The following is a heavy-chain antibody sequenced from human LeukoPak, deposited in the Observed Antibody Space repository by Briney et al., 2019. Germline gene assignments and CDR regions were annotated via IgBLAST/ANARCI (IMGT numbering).Heavy chain of an antibody. V-gene: IGHV4-30-4*08. CDR2: IYYSGST. CDR1: GGSISSGDYY. CDR3: ARDQRDYYGSGSSPPH. J-gene: IGHJ4*02. Sequence: SETLSLTCTVSGGSISSGDYYWSWIRQPPGKGLEGIGYIYYSGSTYYNPSLKSRVTISVGTSKNQFSLKRSSVTAADTAVYYRARDQRDYYGSGSSPPHWGQGTLVTVSS. D-gene: IGHD3-10*01.